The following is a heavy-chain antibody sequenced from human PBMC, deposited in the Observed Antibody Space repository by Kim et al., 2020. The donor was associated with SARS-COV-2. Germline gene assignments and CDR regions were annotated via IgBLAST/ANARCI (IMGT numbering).Heavy chain of an antibody. J-gene: IGHJ5*02. Sequence: SVKVSCKASGGTFSSYAISWVRQAPGQGLEWMGRNIPILGKANYAQKFQGRVTITADKSTSTAYMELSSLRSEDTAVYYCARGAAAGYNWFDPWGQGTLVTVSS. CDR1: GGTFSSYA. D-gene: IGHD6-13*01. V-gene: IGHV1-69*04. CDR2: NIPILGKA. CDR3: ARGAAAGYNWFDP.